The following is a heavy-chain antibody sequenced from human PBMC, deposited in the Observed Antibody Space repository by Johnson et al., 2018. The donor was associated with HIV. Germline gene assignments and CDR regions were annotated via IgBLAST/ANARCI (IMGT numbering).Heavy chain of an antibody. CDR2: LFSGGTT. V-gene: IGHV3-66*02. CDR1: Y. Sequence: YMSWVRQAPGRGLEWVSVLFSGGTTYYADSVKGRFAFSRDNSKNTLYLQMNSLRAEDTAVYYCARADWGYDSSAFDAFDMWGQGTMVTVSP. J-gene: IGHJ3*02. D-gene: IGHD3-22*01. CDR3: ARADWGYDSSAFDAFDM.